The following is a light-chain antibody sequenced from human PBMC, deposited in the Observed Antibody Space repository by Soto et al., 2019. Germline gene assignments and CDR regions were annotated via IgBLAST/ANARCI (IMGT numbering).Light chain of an antibody. J-gene: IGKJ5*01. Sequence: DIVMTQSPDSLAVSLGERATINCKSSQSVLSTSNNKNYLAWFQQKPGQPPKLLIYWASTRKSGVPDRFIGSGSGTDFTLTITSLQAEDVAVYYCQQYHSDPITFGQGTRLEI. CDR1: QSVLSTSNNKNY. CDR3: QQYHSDPIT. CDR2: WAS. V-gene: IGKV4-1*01.